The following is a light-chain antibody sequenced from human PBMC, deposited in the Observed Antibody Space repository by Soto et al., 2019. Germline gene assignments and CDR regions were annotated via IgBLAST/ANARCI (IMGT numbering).Light chain of an antibody. Sequence: QSVLTQPAPVSGSPGQSITISCTGTSSDVGGYNFVSWYQQHPGKAPKLMIYDVSNRPSGVSNRFSGSKSGNTASLTISGLQTEDEADYYCSSYTSSRDVVFGGGTKVTVL. J-gene: IGLJ2*01. V-gene: IGLV2-14*03. CDR3: SSYTSSRDVV. CDR1: SSDVGGYNF. CDR2: DVS.